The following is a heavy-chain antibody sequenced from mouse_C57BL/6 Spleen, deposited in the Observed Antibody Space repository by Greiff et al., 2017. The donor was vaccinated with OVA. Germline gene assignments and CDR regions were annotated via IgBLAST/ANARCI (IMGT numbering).Heavy chain of an antibody. CDR2: IWRGGGT. CDR3: ASYYDYDGPYYYAMDY. Sequence: QVQLKESGPGLVQPSQSLSITCTVSGFSLTSYGVHWVRQSPGKGLEWLGVIWRGGGTAYNAAFISRLSISKDNSKSQVFFKMNSLQADDTAIYYGASYYDYDGPYYYAMDYWGQGTSVTVSS. V-gene: IGHV2-2*01. J-gene: IGHJ4*01. D-gene: IGHD2-4*01. CDR1: GFSLTSYG.